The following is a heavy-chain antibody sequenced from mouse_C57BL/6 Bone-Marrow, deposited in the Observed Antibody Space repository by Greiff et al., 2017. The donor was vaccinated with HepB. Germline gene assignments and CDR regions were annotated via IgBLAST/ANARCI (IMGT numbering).Heavy chain of an antibody. CDR2: IYPGDGDT. CDR3: ARGGKGVDY. CDR1: GYAFTSYW. J-gene: IGHJ4*01. V-gene: IGHV1-80*01. Sequence: QVQLQQSGAELVKPGASVKISCKASGYAFTSYWMNWVKQRPGKGLEWIGQIYPGDGDTTYNHKFKGKAPVTVDKSSSTAYMQRSSLTSEDSAVYFCARGGKGVDYWGQGTSVTVSS.